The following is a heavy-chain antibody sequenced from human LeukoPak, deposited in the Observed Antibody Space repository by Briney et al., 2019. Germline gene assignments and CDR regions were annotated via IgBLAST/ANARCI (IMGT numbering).Heavy chain of an antibody. CDR2: INPNSGET. J-gene: IGHJ4*02. Sequence: ASVKVSCKTSGYTFTDYYIHWVRQAPGQGLEWMGWINPNSGETNSAQKFQGRVTMTGDKSISTAYMELRRVTSDGTAVYYCARDRNYSNAERGFDYWGQGNLVTVSS. CDR3: ARDRNYSNAERGFDY. D-gene: IGHD4-11*01. V-gene: IGHV1-2*02. CDR1: GYTFTDYY.